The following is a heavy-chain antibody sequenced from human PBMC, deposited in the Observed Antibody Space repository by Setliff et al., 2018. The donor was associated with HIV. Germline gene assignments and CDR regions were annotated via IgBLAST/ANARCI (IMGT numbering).Heavy chain of an antibody. D-gene: IGHD6-19*01. CDR2: ISTYSGKT. CDR3: ARGSAPNIVVAASLDI. Sequence: ASVKVSCKASGYNFITFGINWVRQAPGQGLEWMGRISTYSGKTDYAEKFQGRLTMTMDTSTRTVFMELRRLTLDDTSVYYCARGSAPNIVVAASLDIWGQGTLVTVSS. V-gene: IGHV1-18*01. CDR1: GYNFITFG. J-gene: IGHJ4*01.